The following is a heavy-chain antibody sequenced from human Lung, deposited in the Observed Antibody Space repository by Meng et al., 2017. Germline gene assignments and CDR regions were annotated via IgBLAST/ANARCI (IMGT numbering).Heavy chain of an antibody. V-gene: IGHV3-15*01. D-gene: IGHD1-26*01. CDR2: IKSNTDGGTA. CDR1: GFYFNNAW. Sequence: VYLVEFGGDLVKPGGSLRLSWAASGFYFNNAWMSWVRQAPGKGLEWVGRIKSNTDGGTAEYAAPVTGRFTISRDDSKSTLYLQMSGLRIDDTGVYYCTWDDKAVSDYWGQGTLVTVSS. J-gene: IGHJ4*02. CDR3: TWDDKAVSDY.